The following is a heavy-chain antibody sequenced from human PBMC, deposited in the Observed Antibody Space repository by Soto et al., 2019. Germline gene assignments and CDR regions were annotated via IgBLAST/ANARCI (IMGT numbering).Heavy chain of an antibody. CDR3: ARADRQYGYSSSWVLDS. J-gene: IGHJ5*01. CDR2: IYYSGST. Sequence: QVQLQESGPGLVKPSQTLSLICTVSGGSINSGGYYWSWIRQHPGKGLEWIGYIYYSGSTYYNPFLRSRVTISAGASENQFSLKLSSVTAADTAVYFCARADRQYGYSSSWVLDSGGQGTLVNVSS. CDR1: GGSINSGGYY. D-gene: IGHD6-13*01. V-gene: IGHV4-31*03.